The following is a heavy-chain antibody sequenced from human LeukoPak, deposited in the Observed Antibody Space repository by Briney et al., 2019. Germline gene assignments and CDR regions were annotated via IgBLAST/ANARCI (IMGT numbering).Heavy chain of an antibody. CDR3: ARFSTGYSYAPIDY. Sequence: ASVKVSCKASGGTFGSYAISWVRQAPGQGLEWMGGIIPIFGTANYAQKFQGRVTITADESTSTAYMELSSLRSEDTAVYYCARFSTGYSYAPIDYWGQGTLVTVSS. CDR2: IIPIFGTA. CDR1: GGTFGSYA. D-gene: IGHD5-18*01. V-gene: IGHV1-69*01. J-gene: IGHJ4*02.